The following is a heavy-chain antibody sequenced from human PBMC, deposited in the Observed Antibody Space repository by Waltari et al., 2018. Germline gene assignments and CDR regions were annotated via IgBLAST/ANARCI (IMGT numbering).Heavy chain of an antibody. V-gene: IGHV3-21*01. CDR2: ISRSRSNI. CDR3: ERSLRDSSSASDAFDI. J-gene: IGHJ3*02. Sequence: EVQLVESGGGLVKPGGSLRLSCAASGFTFSSYSMNWVRQAPGKGLEWVSSISRSRSNIYYADSVKGRFTIDRENAKKSVYVQMNSMRAEDTAVYYCERSLRDSSSASDAFDIWGQGTMVTVSS. CDR1: GFTFSSYS. D-gene: IGHD6-13*01.